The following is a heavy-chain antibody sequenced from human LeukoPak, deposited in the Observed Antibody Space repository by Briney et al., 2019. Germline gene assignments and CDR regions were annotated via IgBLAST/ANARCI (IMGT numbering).Heavy chain of an antibody. D-gene: IGHD2-8*01. CDR3: ARDPYERDGVSYGAFDI. Sequence: GGSLRLSCAASGFTFDDYAMHWVRQAPGKGLEWVSGISWNSGSIGYADSVKGRFTISRDNAKNSLYLQMNSLRVEDTAVYYCARDPYERDGVSYGAFDIWGQGTVVTVS. J-gene: IGHJ3*02. CDR1: GFTFDDYA. V-gene: IGHV3-9*01. CDR2: ISWNSGSI.